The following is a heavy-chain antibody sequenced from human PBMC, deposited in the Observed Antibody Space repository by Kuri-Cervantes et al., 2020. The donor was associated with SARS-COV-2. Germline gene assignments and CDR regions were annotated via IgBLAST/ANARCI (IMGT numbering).Heavy chain of an antibody. V-gene: IGHV3-30*03. D-gene: IGHD1-26*01. J-gene: IGHJ4*02. Sequence: GESLKISCAASGFTFSSYGMHWVRQAPGKGLEWVAVISYDGSNKYYADSVKGRFTISRDNSKKTVYLQMNNLRPDDTALYYCARVGEQGYWGQGTQVTVSS. CDR1: GFTFSSYG. CDR2: ISYDGSNK. CDR3: ARVGEQGY.